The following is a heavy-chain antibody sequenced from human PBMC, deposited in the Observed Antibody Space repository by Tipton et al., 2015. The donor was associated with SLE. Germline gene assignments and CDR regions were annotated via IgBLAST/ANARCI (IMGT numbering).Heavy chain of an antibody. J-gene: IGHJ4*02. CDR3: ARFDVLLWFRGFDY. CDR2: ITQSGVT. Sequence: TLSLTCAVSGGSFSGYYWYWVRQPPEQGLEWIGEITQSGVTNYNPSLKSRVTISVDTSKNQFSLKLSSVTAADTAVYYCARFDVLLWFRGFDYWGQGTLVTVSS. V-gene: IGHV4-34*01. CDR1: GGSFSGYY. D-gene: IGHD3-10*01.